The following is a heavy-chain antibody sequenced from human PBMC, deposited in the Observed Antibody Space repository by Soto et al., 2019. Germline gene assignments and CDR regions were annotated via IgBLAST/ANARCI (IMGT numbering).Heavy chain of an antibody. Sequence: PSETLSLTCTVSGGSISSYYWSWIRQPAGKGLEWIGRLYTSGSTNYNPSLKSRVTMSVDTSKNQFSLKLSSVTAPDTAVYYCARFGERYYYDSSGPIPDAFDIWGQGTMVTVSS. CDR2: LYTSGST. D-gene: IGHD3-22*01. J-gene: IGHJ3*02. CDR1: GGSISSYY. V-gene: IGHV4-4*07. CDR3: ARFGERYYYDSSGPIPDAFDI.